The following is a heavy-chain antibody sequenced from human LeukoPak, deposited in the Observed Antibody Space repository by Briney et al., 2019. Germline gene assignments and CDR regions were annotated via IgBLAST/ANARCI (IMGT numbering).Heavy chain of an antibody. J-gene: IGHJ2*01. Sequence: SETLSLTCTVSGGSISSYYWSWIRQPPGKGLGWIGYIYYSGSTNYNPSLKSRVTISVDTSKNQFSLKLSSVTAADTAVYYCARTPGVGWYFDLWGRGTLVTVSS. D-gene: IGHD2-15*01. CDR3: ARTPGVGWYFDL. CDR1: GGSISSYY. V-gene: IGHV4-59*01. CDR2: IYYSGST.